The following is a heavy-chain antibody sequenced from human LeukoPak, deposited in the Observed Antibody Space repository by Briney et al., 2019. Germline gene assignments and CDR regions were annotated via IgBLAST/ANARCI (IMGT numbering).Heavy chain of an antibody. CDR1: GFTFSSYW. Sequence: GGSLRLSCAASGFTFSSYWMSWVHQAPGKGLEWVANIKQDGSEKYYVDSVKGRFTISRDNAKNSLYLQMNSLRAEDTAVYYCARDLIHSGSSALDYWGQGTLVTVSS. V-gene: IGHV3-7*01. CDR2: IKQDGSEK. D-gene: IGHD1-26*01. CDR3: ARDLIHSGSSALDY. J-gene: IGHJ4*02.